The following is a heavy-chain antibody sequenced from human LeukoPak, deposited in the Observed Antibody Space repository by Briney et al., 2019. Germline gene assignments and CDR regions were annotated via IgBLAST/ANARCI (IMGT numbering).Heavy chain of an antibody. J-gene: IGHJ4*02. Sequence: GGSLRLSRAASGFTFSGSTMHWVRQASGKGLEWVGRIRNKANSYATAYVESVKGRFTISRDDSENTVYLQMNSLKTEDTAVYYCTGQPNYGDYPNWGQGTLVTVSS. CDR2: IRNKANSYAT. V-gene: IGHV3-73*01. CDR1: GFTFSGST. D-gene: IGHD4-17*01. CDR3: TGQPNYGDYPN.